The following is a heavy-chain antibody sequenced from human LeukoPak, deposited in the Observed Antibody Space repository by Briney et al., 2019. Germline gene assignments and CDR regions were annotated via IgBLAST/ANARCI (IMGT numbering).Heavy chain of an antibody. Sequence: PGGSLRLSCAASGFTFSSYSMNWVRQAPGKGLEWVSYISSSSSTIYYADSVKGRFTISRDNAKNSLYLQMNSLRAEDTAVHYCAREGRLWLRSSRRPFDYWGQGTLVTVSS. D-gene: IGHD5-18*01. CDR3: AREGRLWLRSSRRPFDY. CDR2: ISSSSSTI. V-gene: IGHV3-48*01. J-gene: IGHJ4*02. CDR1: GFTFSSYS.